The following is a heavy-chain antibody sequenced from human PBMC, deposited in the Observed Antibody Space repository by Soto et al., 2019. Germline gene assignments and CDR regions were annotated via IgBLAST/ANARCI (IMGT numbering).Heavy chain of an antibody. CDR1: GDSVSSNSAA. CDR3: ARVSCSSTSCHHRWFDP. J-gene: IGHJ5*02. V-gene: IGHV6-1*01. Sequence: QVQLQQSGPGLVKPSQTLSLTCAISGDSVSSNSAAWNWIRQSPSRGLEWLGRTYYRSKWYNDYAVSVKSRITLNPDTSKNQFSLQLNSVTPEDTAVYYCARVSCSSTSCHHRWFDPWGQGTLVTVSS. D-gene: IGHD2-2*01. CDR2: TYYRSKWYN.